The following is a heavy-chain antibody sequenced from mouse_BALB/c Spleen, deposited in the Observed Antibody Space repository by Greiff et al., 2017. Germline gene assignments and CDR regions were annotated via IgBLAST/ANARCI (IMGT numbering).Heavy chain of an antibody. CDR1: GYSITSDYA. V-gene: IGHV3-2*02. CDR3: ARSVYDGYFYAMDY. CDR2: ISYSGST. D-gene: IGHD2-3*01. J-gene: IGHJ4*01. Sequence: DVKLQESGPGLVKPSQSLSLTCTVTGYSITSDYAWNWIRQFPGNKLEWMGYISYSGSTSYNPSLKSRISITRDTSKNQFFLQLNSVTTEDTATYYCARSVYDGYFYAMDYWGQGTSVTVSS.